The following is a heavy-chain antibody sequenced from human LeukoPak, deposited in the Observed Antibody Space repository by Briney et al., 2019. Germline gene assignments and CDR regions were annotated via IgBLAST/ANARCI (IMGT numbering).Heavy chain of an antibody. V-gene: IGHV1-18*04. J-gene: IGHJ4*02. CDR1: GYTFTSYG. D-gene: IGHD3-9*01. Sequence: ASVKVSCKASGYTFTSYGISWVRQAPGQGLEWMGWISAYNGNTNYAQKLQGRVTMTTDTSTSTAYMELRSLRSDDTAVYYCARHPCYDILTRRYYFDYWGQGTLVTVSS. CDR2: ISAYNGNT. CDR3: ARHPCYDILTRRYYFDY.